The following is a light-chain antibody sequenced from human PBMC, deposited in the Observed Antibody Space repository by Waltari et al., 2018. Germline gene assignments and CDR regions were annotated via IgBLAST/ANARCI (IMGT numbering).Light chain of an antibody. J-gene: IGKJ1*01. V-gene: IGKV3-20*01. CDR3: QHYLRLPVT. Sequence: EIVLTQCPGTLSLSLGERATVSCRASQSVSRALAWYQQKHGQAPRLLIYGASTMATGIPDRVSGSGSGTDFSLTISRLEPDDFAVYYCQHYLRLPVTFGQGTTVEIK. CDR1: QSVSRA. CDR2: GAS.